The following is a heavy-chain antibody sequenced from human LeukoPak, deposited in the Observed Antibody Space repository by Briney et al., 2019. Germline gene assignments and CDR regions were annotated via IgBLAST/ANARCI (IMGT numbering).Heavy chain of an antibody. D-gene: IGHD3-22*01. CDR3: ATDPAAYYYDSSGPY. J-gene: IGHJ4*02. CDR1: GYTLTELS. Sequence: ASVKVSCKVSGYTLTELSMHWVRQAPGKGLEWVGGFDPEDGETIYAQKFQGRVTMTEDTSTDTAYMELSSLRSEDTAVYYCATDPAAYYYDSSGPYWGQGTLVTVSS. CDR2: FDPEDGET. V-gene: IGHV1-24*01.